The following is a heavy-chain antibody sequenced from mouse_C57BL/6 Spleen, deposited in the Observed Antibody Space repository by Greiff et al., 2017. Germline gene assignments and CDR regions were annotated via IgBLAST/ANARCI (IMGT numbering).Heavy chain of an antibody. Sequence: EVKLVESGGGLVKPGGSLKLSCAASGFTFSSYAMSWVRQTPEKKLEWVATISDGGSYTYYPDNVKGRFTISRANAKNNLYLQMCHLKSEDTARYYCARVIATVVTEYYYALDHWGQGTSVTASS. CDR3: ARVIATVVTEYYYALDH. CDR2: ISDGGSYT. D-gene: IGHD1-1*01. V-gene: IGHV5-4*03. J-gene: IGHJ4*01. CDR1: GFTFSSYA.